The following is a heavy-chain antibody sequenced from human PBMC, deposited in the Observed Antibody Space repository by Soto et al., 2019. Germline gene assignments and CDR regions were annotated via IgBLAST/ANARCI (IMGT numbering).Heavy chain of an antibody. J-gene: IGHJ4*02. V-gene: IGHV3-49*04. CDR3: TSDEGGGRGFFDY. Sequence: PGGSLRLSCTASGFTFGDYAMSWVRQAPGKGLEWVGFIKSKAYGGATEYAASVKGRFTISRDDSRSIAYLQMNSLKTEDTAVYYCTSDEGGGRGFFDYWGQGTLVTVSS. D-gene: IGHD3-16*01. CDR2: IKSKAYGGAT. CDR1: GFTFGDYA.